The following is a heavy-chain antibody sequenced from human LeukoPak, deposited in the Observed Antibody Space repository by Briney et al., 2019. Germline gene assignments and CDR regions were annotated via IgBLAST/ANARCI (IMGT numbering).Heavy chain of an antibody. D-gene: IGHD3-10*01. CDR1: GGSISTFY. Sequence: SETLSLTCTVSGGSISTFYWTWIRQPPGKGLEWIGYVYATGSTKYNPSLKSRVAISVDTSKNHFSLNLKSVTAADTAVYYCARQEARAFDYWGRGTLVTVSS. J-gene: IGHJ4*02. V-gene: IGHV4-4*09. CDR3: ARQEARAFDY. CDR2: VYATGST.